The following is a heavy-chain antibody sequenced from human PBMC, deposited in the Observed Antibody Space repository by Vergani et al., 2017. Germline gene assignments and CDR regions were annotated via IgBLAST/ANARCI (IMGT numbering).Heavy chain of an antibody. V-gene: IGHV4-59*01. CDR1: GGSISSYY. CDR2: IYYSGST. CDR3: ARGATYYYDSSGYYSGNWFDP. Sequence: QVQLQESGPGLVKPSETLSLTCTVSGGSISSYYWSWIRQPPGKGLEWIGYIYYSGSTNYNPSLKSRVTISVDTSKNQFSLKLSSVTAADTAVYYCARGATYYYDSSGYYSGNWFDPWGQGTLVTVSS. J-gene: IGHJ5*02. D-gene: IGHD3-22*01.